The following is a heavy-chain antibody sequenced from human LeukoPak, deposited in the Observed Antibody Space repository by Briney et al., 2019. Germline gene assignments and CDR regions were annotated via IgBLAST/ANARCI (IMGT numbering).Heavy chain of an antibody. CDR2: IIPFLGIA. J-gene: IGHJ4*02. CDR3: ARERGLDYYDTSGYFDY. Sequence: SVKVSCKASGGTLRSSAINWVRQAPGQGLEWMGRIIPFLGIANYAQKFQGRVTINADKSTSTAYMHLSSLRSEDTAVYYCARERGLDYYDTSGYFDYWGQGTLVTVSS. D-gene: IGHD3-22*01. V-gene: IGHV1-69*04. CDR1: GGTLRSSA.